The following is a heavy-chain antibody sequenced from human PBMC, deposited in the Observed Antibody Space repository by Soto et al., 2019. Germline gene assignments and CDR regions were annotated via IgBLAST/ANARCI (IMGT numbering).Heavy chain of an antibody. CDR2: IYYTGNT. CDR3: ATAYYYGSGSFDS. D-gene: IGHD3-10*01. J-gene: IGHJ4*02. V-gene: IGHV4-31*03. CDR1: GGASTDSAGYY. Sequence: QVQLQESGPGLVKPSQTLSLTCTVSGGASTDSAGYYWSWIRQHPGKGLEWIGHIYYTGNTHYNPSLQSRISISVDTSKSQFSLKLTSVTAADTAVYFCATAYYYGSGSFDSWGPGTLVTVSS.